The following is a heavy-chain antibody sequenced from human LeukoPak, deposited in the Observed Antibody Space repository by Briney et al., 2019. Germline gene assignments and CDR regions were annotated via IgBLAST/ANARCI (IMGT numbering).Heavy chain of an antibody. V-gene: IGHV3-11*01. CDR2: ISSSGSTI. CDR1: GFTFSDYY. CDR3: ARDGYYDSSGYYFVY. Sequence: GGSLRLSCAASGFTFSDYYMSWIRQPPGKGLEWVSCISSSGSTIYYADSVKGRFTISRGNAKNSLYLQMNSLRAEDTAVYYCARDGYYDSSGYYFVYWGQGTLVTVSS. D-gene: IGHD3-22*01. J-gene: IGHJ4*02.